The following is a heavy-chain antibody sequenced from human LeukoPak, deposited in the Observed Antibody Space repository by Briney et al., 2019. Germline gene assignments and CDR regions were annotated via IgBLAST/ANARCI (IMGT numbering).Heavy chain of an antibody. CDR2: IGYSGVST. J-gene: IGHJ4*02. Sequence: GGSLRLSCVASGFSFSSYAVSWVRQAPGKGLEWVSSIGYSGVSTYYIDSVKGRFTISRGNSKNTLYLQMSSLRAEDTAVYYCAKAEPRTYYNDNSGYYYFDYWGQGTLVTVSS. CDR3: AKAEPRTYYNDNSGYYYFDY. V-gene: IGHV3-23*01. D-gene: IGHD3-22*01. CDR1: GFSFSSYA.